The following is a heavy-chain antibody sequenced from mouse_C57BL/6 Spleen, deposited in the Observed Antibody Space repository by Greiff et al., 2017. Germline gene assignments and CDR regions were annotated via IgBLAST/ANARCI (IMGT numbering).Heavy chain of an antibody. CDR2: IDPSDSYT. V-gene: IGHV1-69*01. CDR1: GYTFTSYW. Sequence: QVQLQQSGAELARPGASVKLSCKASGYTFTSYWMHWVKQRPGQGLEWIGEIDPSDSYTNYNQKFKGKSTLTVDKSSSTAYMQLSSLTSEDSAVYYCARRDDSNYVEFAYWGQGTLVTVSA. CDR3: ARRDDSNYVEFAY. J-gene: IGHJ3*01. D-gene: IGHD2-5*01.